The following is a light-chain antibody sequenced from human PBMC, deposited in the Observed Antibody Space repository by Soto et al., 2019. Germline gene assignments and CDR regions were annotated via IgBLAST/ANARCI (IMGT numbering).Light chain of an antibody. V-gene: IGKV2-28*01. CDR1: QSVLHSNGYNY. CDR2: LGS. CDR3: MQALQTLRWT. J-gene: IGKJ1*01. Sequence: DIVMTQSPLSLPVTPGEPASISCRSSQSVLHSNGYNYLDWYLQKPGQSAQLLIYLGSNRSSGVPDRFSGSGSGTDFTLKISRVEAEDVGVYYCMQALQTLRWTFGQGTKVDIK.